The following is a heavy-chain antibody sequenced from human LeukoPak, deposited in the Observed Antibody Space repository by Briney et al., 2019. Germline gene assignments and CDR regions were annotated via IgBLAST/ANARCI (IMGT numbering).Heavy chain of an antibody. J-gene: IGHJ4*02. V-gene: IGHV5-51*01. Sequence: GESLKISCMGSGYSFTNYWIGWVRQMPGKGLEWMGIIYPGDSDTRYSPSFQGQVTISADKSISTAYLQWSSLKASDTAMYYCARREYYYDSSAYTYYFDYWGQGTLVTVSS. D-gene: IGHD3-22*01. CDR3: ARREYYYDSSAYTYYFDY. CDR1: GYSFTNYW. CDR2: IYPGDSDT.